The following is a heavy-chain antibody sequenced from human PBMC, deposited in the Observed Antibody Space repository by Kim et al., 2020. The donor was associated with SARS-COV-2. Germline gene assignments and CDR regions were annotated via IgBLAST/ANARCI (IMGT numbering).Heavy chain of an antibody. V-gene: IGHV3-72*01. D-gene: IGHD2-21*02. CDR3: TRVSPSCGIDCYSGYLDY. Sequence: KGRFSISRDDSKNSLYLQMNSLKAEDTALYCCTRVSPSCGIDCYSGYLDYWGQGTLVTVSS. J-gene: IGHJ4*02.